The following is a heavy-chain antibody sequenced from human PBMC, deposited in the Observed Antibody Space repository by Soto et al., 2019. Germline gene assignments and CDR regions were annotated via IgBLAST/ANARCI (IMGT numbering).Heavy chain of an antibody. CDR2: ISAYNGNT. CDR1: GYTFTSYG. J-gene: IGHJ6*02. V-gene: IGHV1-18*01. CDR3: AIHPIVVVPAAIPDYYYGMDV. Sequence: ASVKVSCKASGYTFTSYGISRVRQAPGQGLEWMGWISAYNGNTNYAQKLQGRVTMTTDTSTSTAYMELRSLRSDDTAVYYCAIHPIVVVPAAIPDYYYGMDVWGQGTTVTVSS. D-gene: IGHD2-2*02.